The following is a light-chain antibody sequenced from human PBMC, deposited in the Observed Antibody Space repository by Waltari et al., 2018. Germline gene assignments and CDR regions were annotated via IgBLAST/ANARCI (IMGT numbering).Light chain of an antibody. CDR3: HQYFTYPLT. J-gene: IGKJ4*01. CDR2: DTS. CDR1: HAISYY. Sequence: DTQMTQSPSSLSASVGDRVTIPCQASHAISYYLNWYHQRPGKAPKLLIYDTSNVQTGVPSRFSGRASGTNFTFTITNLQPEDSGTYYCHQYFTYPLTFGGGTKVDIK. V-gene: IGKV1-33*01.